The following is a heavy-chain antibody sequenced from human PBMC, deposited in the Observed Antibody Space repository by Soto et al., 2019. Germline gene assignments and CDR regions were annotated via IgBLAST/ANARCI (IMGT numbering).Heavy chain of an antibody. V-gene: IGHV1-69*01. CDR3: ARGRDQPPVGLYFDS. D-gene: IGHD1-26*01. Sequence: QVQLVQSGAEVKKPGSSVKVSRKASGDAFTNYIFDWVRQAPGQGLEWMGGIIPMFGTPKYAQTFQDRVTISADVSTGTAYLELTSLRFDDTAVYYCARGRDQPPVGLYFDSWGEGTRVTVSS. CDR2: IIPMFGTP. CDR1: GDAFTNYI. J-gene: IGHJ4*02.